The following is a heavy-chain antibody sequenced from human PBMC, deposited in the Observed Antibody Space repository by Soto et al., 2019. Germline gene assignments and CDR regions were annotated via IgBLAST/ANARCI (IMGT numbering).Heavy chain of an antibody. CDR2: IYYRGSL. CDR3: ARVALEVGELPFFDS. D-gene: IGHD3-10*01. J-gene: IGHJ4*02. V-gene: IGHV4-31*03. CDR1: GDSVSSDCY. Sequence: QVQLQESGPGLVKPSQTLSLTCTVSGDSVSSDCYWSWLRPFPGKGLAWIGYIYYRGSLYYTPSLKSRATISVDTLNNLFSLNLKSVTAADTAVYYCARVALEVGELPFFDSWGQGIRVTVSS.